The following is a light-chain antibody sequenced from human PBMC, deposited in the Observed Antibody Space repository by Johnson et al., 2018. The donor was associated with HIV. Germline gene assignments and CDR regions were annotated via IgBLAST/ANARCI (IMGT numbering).Light chain of an antibody. CDR3: GTWDTSLSARYV. CDR2: DNN. V-gene: IGLV1-51*01. Sequence: QSVLTQPPSVSAAPRQKVTISCSGSSSNIGINYVSWYQQLPGTAPKLLIYDNNKRPSRIPDRFSGSKSGTSTTLGITGLQTGDEADYYCGTWDTSLSARYVFGSGTKVTVL. CDR1: SSNIGINY. J-gene: IGLJ1*01.